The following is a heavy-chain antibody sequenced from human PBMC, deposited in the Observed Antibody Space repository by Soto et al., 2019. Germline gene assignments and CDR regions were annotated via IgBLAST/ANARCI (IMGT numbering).Heavy chain of an antibody. V-gene: IGHV1-69*06. CDR3: ARDNGYYYDSSGHYGMEV. Sequence: SVKVSCKASGCTFSSYAISWVRQAPGQGLEWMGGIIPIFGTANYAQKFQGRVTITADKSTSTAYMELSSLRSEDTAVYYCARDNGYYYDSSGHYGMEVWGQGTTVLVSS. J-gene: IGHJ6*01. CDR1: GCTFSSYA. D-gene: IGHD3-22*01. CDR2: IIPIFGTA.